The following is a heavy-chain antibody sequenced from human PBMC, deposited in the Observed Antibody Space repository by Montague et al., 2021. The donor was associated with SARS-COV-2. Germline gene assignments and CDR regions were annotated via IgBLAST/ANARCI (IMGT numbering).Heavy chain of an antibody. CDR2: IDWDDDK. V-gene: IGHV2-70*01. Sequence: PALVKPTQTLTLTCTFSGFSLSASGMCVRWIRQPPGKALEWLTLIDWDDDKYYSTSLKTRLTISKDTSKNQVVLTMTNMDPVDTATYYCARSYGTTVVTRAFDYWGQGTLVTVS. CDR1: GFSLSASGMC. D-gene: IGHD4-23*01. J-gene: IGHJ4*02. CDR3: ARSYGTTVVTRAFDY.